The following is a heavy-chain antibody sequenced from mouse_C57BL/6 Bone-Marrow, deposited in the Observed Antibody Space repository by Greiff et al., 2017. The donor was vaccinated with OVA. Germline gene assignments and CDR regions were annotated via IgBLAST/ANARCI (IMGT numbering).Heavy chain of an antibody. V-gene: IGHV14-4*01. CDR2: IDPENGDT. D-gene: IGHD1-1*01. Sequence: EVKVVESGAELVRPGASVKLSCTASGFNIKDDYMHWVKQRPEQGLEWIGWIDPENGDTEYASKFQGKATITADTSSNTAYLQLSSLTSEDTAVYYCTLTTVVATDYFDYWGQGTTLTVSS. CDR1: GFNIKDDY. J-gene: IGHJ2*01. CDR3: TLTTVVATDYFDY.